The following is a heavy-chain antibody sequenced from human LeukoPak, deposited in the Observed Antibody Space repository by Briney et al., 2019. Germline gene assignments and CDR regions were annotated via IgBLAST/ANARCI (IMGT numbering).Heavy chain of an antibody. Sequence: RGSLRLSCAASGFTFSSYWMSWVRQAPGKGLEWVANIKQEGSEKYYVDSVKGRFTISRDNAKNSLYLQMNSLRAEDTAVYYCARGHYDILTGYLHGPDYWGQGTLVTVSS. CDR3: ARGHYDILTGYLHGPDY. CDR2: IKQEGSEK. CDR1: GFTFSSYW. V-gene: IGHV3-7*04. J-gene: IGHJ4*02. D-gene: IGHD3-9*01.